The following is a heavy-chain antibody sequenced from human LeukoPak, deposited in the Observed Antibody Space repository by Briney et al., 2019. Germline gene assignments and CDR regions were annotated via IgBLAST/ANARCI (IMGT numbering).Heavy chain of an antibody. D-gene: IGHD6-6*01. CDR2: IFGSGSSNY. CDR1: GGSISDYY. Sequence: SETLSLTCTVSGGSISDYYWSWIRQPPGKGLEWIGWIFGSGSSNYNYNPSLKSRLTISVDTSKNQFSLHLSSVTAADTAVYYCARSYTTSSPFDYWGQGTLVTVSS. V-gene: IGHV4-4*09. J-gene: IGHJ4*02. CDR3: ARSYTTSSPFDY.